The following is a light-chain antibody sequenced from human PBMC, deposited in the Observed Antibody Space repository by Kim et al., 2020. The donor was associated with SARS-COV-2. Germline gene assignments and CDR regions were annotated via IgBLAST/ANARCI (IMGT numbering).Light chain of an antibody. CDR3: QQYDDWPLT. Sequence: GSPGERVILSCRASQNVGSLLAWYQQKPGQAPRLLIFDTSTRATGIPARFSGSGSATEFTLTISGLQSEDFAVYYCQQYDDWPLTFGGGTKVDIK. CDR1: QNVGSL. J-gene: IGKJ4*01. CDR2: DTS. V-gene: IGKV3-15*01.